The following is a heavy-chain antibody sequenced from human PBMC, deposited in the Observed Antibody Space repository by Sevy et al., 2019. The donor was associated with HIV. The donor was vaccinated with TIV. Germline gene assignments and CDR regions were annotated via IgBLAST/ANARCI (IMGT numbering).Heavy chain of an antibody. CDR1: GFTFSSFA. CDR2: LNGSGGRT. Sequence: GGSLRLSCAASGFTFSSFAMSWVRQTPGKGLEWVSGLNGSGGRTYYPDSVKGRFTISRDNSKNTLYLQMNSLRAEDTAAYYCAKDTDSGSYLNDAFDIWGQGMMVTVSS. V-gene: IGHV3-23*01. D-gene: IGHD1-26*01. CDR3: AKDTDSGSYLNDAFDI. J-gene: IGHJ3*02.